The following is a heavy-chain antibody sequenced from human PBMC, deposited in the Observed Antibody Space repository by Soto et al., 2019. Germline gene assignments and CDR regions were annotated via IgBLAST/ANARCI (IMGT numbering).Heavy chain of an antibody. CDR1: GYTFSNYG. V-gene: IGHV1-18*01. Sequence: QVQLVQSGAEVKKPGASVKVSCKTSGYTFSNYGINWVRQAPGQGLEWMGWISAYNGNTNFAQKLQGRVSLTTDTSTTEAYMEVRSLTSDDTDVYYCARDLVPGYTGYSDYWGQGTLVAVSS. CDR3: ARDLVPGYTGYSDY. J-gene: IGHJ4*02. CDR2: ISAYNGNT. D-gene: IGHD5-12*01.